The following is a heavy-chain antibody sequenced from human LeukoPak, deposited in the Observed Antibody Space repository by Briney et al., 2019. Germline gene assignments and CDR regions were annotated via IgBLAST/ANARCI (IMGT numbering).Heavy chain of an antibody. Sequence: PLETLSLTCTVSGGSISSGSYYWSWIRQPAGKGLEWIGRIYTSGSTNYNPSLKSRITISVDTSKNQFSLKLSSVTAADTAVYYCARMPPGEMWGQGTLVTVSS. CDR1: GGSISSGSYY. J-gene: IGHJ4*02. CDR2: IYTSGST. V-gene: IGHV4-61*02. D-gene: IGHD2-2*01. CDR3: ARMPPGEM.